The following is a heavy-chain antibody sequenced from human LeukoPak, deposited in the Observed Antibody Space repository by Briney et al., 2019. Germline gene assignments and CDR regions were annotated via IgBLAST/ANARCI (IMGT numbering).Heavy chain of an antibody. CDR3: ARVYLPFDGGWSYYMDV. V-gene: IGHV1-2*02. Sequence: GASVTVSCKASGYTFTCYYMHWVRQAHGQGLEWMGWINPNSGGTNYAQKFQGRGTMTRDTSISTAYMELSRRRSDDTAVYYCARVYLPFDGGWSYYMDVWGKGTTVTVSS. CDR2: INPNSGGT. CDR1: GYTFTCYY. J-gene: IGHJ6*03. D-gene: IGHD3-16*01.